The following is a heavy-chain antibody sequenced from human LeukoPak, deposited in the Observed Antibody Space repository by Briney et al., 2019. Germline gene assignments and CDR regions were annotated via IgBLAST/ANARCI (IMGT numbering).Heavy chain of an antibody. Sequence: GASVKVSCKASGYTFINYGITWVRQPPGQGLEWMGWISVDNGNTQYAQKFQGRLTMTTDTSTSTVYMELRSLGSDDTAVYFCARGPILGPSVGWFDPWGQGTLVTVSS. CDR1: GYTFINYG. CDR2: ISVDNGNT. V-gene: IGHV1-18*01. CDR3: ARGPILGPSVGWFDP. J-gene: IGHJ5*02. D-gene: IGHD1-26*01.